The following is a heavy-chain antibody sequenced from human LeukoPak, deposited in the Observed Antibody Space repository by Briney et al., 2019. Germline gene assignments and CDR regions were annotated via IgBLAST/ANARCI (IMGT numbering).Heavy chain of an antibody. CDR2: IKQDGSEK. V-gene: IGHV3-7*01. D-gene: IGHD2-21*02. Sequence: GGSLRLSCAASGLTFSSYWMSWVRQAPGKGLEWVANIKQDGSEKYYVDSVKGRFTISRDNAKNSLYLQMNSLRAEDTAVYYCARDRSVVVTDYWGQGTLVTVSS. CDR1: GLTFSSYW. J-gene: IGHJ4*02. CDR3: ARDRSVVVTDY.